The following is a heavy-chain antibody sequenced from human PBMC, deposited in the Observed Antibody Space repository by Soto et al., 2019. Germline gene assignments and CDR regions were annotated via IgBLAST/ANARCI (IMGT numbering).Heavy chain of an antibody. V-gene: IGHV4-31*03. D-gene: IGHD2-21*02. Sequence: SETLSLTGTVSGGSISSGGYYWSGIRQHPGKGLEWIGYIYYSGSTYYNPSLKSRVTISVDTSNNQFSLKLSSVTGADTAVYYCASLAYCGGACYSNAFDIWGQGTMVTVSS. CDR3: ASLAYCGGACYSNAFDI. CDR1: GGSISSGGYY. J-gene: IGHJ3*02. CDR2: IYYSGST.